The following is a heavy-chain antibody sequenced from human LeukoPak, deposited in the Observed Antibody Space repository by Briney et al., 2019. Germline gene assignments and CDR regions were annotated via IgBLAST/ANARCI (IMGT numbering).Heavy chain of an antibody. Sequence: GGSLRLSCAASGFTFNSYAMSWVRQAPGKGLEWVSTITTSDGNTYYADSVKGRFTVSRDNSKNTLYLQMNSLRAEDTAVYYCAKARGVRIAANFDYWGQGTLVTVSS. CDR3: AKARGVRIAANFDY. J-gene: IGHJ4*02. V-gene: IGHV3-23*01. D-gene: IGHD6-13*01. CDR1: GFTFNSYA. CDR2: ITTSDGNT.